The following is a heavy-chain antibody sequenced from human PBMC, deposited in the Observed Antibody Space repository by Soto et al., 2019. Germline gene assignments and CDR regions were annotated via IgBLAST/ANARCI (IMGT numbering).Heavy chain of an antibody. CDR3: AREGGSGGSWYGWGFDY. CDR1: GFTFSSYG. Sequence: GGSLRLSCAASGFTFSSYGMHWVRQAPGKGLEWVAVIWYDGSNKYYADSVKGRFTISRDNSKNTLYLQMNSLRAEDTAVYYCAREGGSGGSWYGWGFDYWGQGTLVTVSS. CDR2: IWYDGSNK. D-gene: IGHD6-13*01. J-gene: IGHJ4*02. V-gene: IGHV3-33*01.